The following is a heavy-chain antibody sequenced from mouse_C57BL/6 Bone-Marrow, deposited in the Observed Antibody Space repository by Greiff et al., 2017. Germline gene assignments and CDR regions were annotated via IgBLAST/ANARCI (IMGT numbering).Heavy chain of an antibody. Sequence: VQLKQPGAELVKPGASVKLSCKASGYTFTGYWMPWVKQSPGQGLEWIGLIHPYSGRTYYTKKFKGKATLTVDKSSSTAYMQLRSLTSEDSAVYYCGRRGYGKGEEYFDYGGQGTTLTVSA. V-gene: IGHV1-64*01. D-gene: IGHD2-10*02. CDR3: GRRGYGKGEEYFDY. J-gene: IGHJ2*01. CDR1: GYTFTGYW. CDR2: IHPYSGRT.